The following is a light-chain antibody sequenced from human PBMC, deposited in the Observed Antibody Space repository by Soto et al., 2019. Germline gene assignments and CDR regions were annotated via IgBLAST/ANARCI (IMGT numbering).Light chain of an antibody. J-gene: IGLJ3*02. V-gene: IGLV2-14*01. CDR1: SSDVGGDNY. CDR3: SSYTSSSTWV. Sequence: QSVLTQPASVSGSPGQSIAISCTGNSSDVGGDNYVSWYQQHAGKTPNLMIYDVSNRPSGVSSRFSGSKSGNTASLTISGVQAEDEADYYCSSYTSSSTWVFGGGTKLTVL. CDR2: DVS.